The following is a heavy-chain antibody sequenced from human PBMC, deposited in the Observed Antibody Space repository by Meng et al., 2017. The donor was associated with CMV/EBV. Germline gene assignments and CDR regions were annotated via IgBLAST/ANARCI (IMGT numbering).Heavy chain of an antibody. D-gene: IGHD6-13*01. CDR1: GFSLSTSGVG. J-gene: IGHJ5*02. CDR3: AHRGRIAAAGTDWFDP. Sequence: QITLKESGPTLVKPTRTLKLTCTFPGFSLSTSGVGVGWIRQPPGKALEWLALIYWDDDKRYSPSLKSRLTITKDTSKNQVVLTMTNMDPVDTATYYCAHRGRIAAAGTDWFDPWGQGTLVTVSS. V-gene: IGHV2-5*02. CDR2: IYWDDDK.